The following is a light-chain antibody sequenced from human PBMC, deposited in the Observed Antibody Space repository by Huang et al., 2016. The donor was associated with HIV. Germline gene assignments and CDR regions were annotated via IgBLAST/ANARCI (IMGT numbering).Light chain of an antibody. J-gene: IGKJ5*01. CDR1: KDISNY. CDR2: DAF. CDR3: QQYDDLPFT. V-gene: IGKV1-33*01. Sequence: DIQMTQSPSSLSASVGDRVTIICQASKDISNYLSWYQQKPGKAPKLLIYDAFNLETGVPPRFSGSGSGTHFTFIISSLQPEDIATYYCQQYDDLPFTFGQGTRLDIK.